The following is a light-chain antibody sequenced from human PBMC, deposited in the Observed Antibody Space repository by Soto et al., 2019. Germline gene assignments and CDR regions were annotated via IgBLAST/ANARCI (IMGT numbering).Light chain of an antibody. CDR1: QSVSSNY. Sequence: EIVLTQSPGTLSLSPGERATLSCRASQSVSSNYLAWYQQRPGQAPRLLIYGASSRATGIPDRFSGSGSGTDFTLTISRLEPEDFAVYYCQQFSSYPLTCGGGTKGDIK. CDR2: GAS. V-gene: IGKV3-20*01. J-gene: IGKJ4*01. CDR3: QQFSSYPLT.